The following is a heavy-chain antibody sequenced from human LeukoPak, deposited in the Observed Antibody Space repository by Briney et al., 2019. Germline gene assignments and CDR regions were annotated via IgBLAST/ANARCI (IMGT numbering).Heavy chain of an antibody. J-gene: IGHJ5*02. CDR1: GGSISSYY. D-gene: IGHD5-24*01. CDR2: ICYSGST. Sequence: PSETLSLTCTVSGGSISSYYWNWIRQPPGKGLEWIGYICYSGSTNYNPSLRSRVTISVDTSKNQFSLKVSSVTAADTAVYYCARGRLDGWFDPWGQGTLVTVSS. V-gene: IGHV4-59*01. CDR3: ARGRLDGWFDP.